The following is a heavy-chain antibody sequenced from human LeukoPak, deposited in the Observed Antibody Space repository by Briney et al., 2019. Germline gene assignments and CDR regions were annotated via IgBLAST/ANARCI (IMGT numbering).Heavy chain of an antibody. D-gene: IGHD2-2*01. CDR2: IYYSGNT. CDR1: SGSFISSGYY. CDR3: ARQGYCTSTSCPLTSYYYYYMDV. J-gene: IGHJ6*03. V-gene: IGHV4-39*01. Sequence: SETLSLTCTVSSGSFISSGYYWGWIRQPPGKGLEWIGSIYYSGNTYYNPSLKSRVTISVDTSKNQFSLKLSSVTAADTAVYYCARQGYCTSTSCPLTSYYYYYMDVWGKGNTVTVSS.